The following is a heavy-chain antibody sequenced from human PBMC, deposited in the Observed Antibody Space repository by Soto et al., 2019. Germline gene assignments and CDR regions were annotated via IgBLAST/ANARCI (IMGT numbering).Heavy chain of an antibody. CDR3: TRGYSSGWYNGIDY. D-gene: IGHD6-19*01. CDR2: IRSKAYGGTT. V-gene: IGHV3-49*03. CDR1: GFTFGDYA. J-gene: IGHJ4*02. Sequence: GSLRLSCTASGFTFGDYAMSWFRQAPGKGLEWVGFIRSKAYGGTTEYAASVKGRFTISRDDSKSIAYLQMNSLKTEDTAVYNCTRGYSSGWYNGIDYWGQETLVTVSS.